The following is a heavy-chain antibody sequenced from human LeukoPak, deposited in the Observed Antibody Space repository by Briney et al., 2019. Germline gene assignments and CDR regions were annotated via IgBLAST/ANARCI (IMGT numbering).Heavy chain of an antibody. J-gene: IGHJ3*02. CDR3: AREVGYCSSTSCRDAFDI. Sequence: GGALRLSCAASGVTFSSYEMNCVRQAPWKGLERVSYICVSVSTIYSADSVKGRFTISRDNAKSSQSLQRKSLRGEDTAIYYCAREVGYCSSTSCRDAFDIWGQGTMVTVSS. CDR1: GVTFSSYE. CDR2: ICVSVSTI. D-gene: IGHD2-2*01. V-gene: IGHV3-48*03.